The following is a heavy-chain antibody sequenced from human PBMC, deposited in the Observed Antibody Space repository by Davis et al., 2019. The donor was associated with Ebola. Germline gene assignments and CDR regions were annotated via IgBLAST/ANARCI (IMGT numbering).Heavy chain of an antibody. D-gene: IGHD5-12*01. CDR3: ARDPDSGYNY. V-gene: IGHV3-7*01. J-gene: IGHJ4*02. CDR2: IKQDGSEK. Sequence: GESLKISCAASGFTFSSYWMGWVRQAPGKGLEWVANIKQDGSEKYYVDSVKGRFTISRDNAKNSLYLQMNSLRAEDTAVYYCARDPDSGYNYWGQGTLVTVSS. CDR1: GFTFSSYW.